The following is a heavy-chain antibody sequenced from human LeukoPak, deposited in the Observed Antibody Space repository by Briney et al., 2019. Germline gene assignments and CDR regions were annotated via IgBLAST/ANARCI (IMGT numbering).Heavy chain of an antibody. J-gene: IGHJ4*02. Sequence: PSQTLSLTCTVSGGSISSGSYYWSWIRQPAGKGLEWIGRIYTSGSTNYNPSLKSRVTISVDTSKNQFSLKLSSVTAADTAVYYCARAPIVATKFDYWGQGTLVTVSS. V-gene: IGHV4-61*02. CDR3: ARAPIVATKFDY. D-gene: IGHD5-12*01. CDR2: IYTSGST. CDR1: GGSISSGSYY.